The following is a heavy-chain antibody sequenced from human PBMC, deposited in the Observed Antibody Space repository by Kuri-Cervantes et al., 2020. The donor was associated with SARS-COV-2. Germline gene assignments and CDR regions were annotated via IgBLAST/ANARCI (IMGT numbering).Heavy chain of an antibody. V-gene: IGHV4-4*07. CDR1: GGSISSYY. CDR2: IYTSGST. J-gene: IGHJ3*02. CDR3: ARDGGTSIAAAGMEYAFDI. D-gene: IGHD6-13*01. Sequence: SETMSLTCTVSGGSISSYYWSWIRQPAGKGLEWIGRIYTSGSTNYNTTLKSRVTMSVDTPKNQFSLKLSSVTAADTAVYYCARDGGTSIAAAGMEYAFDIWGQGTMVTVSS.